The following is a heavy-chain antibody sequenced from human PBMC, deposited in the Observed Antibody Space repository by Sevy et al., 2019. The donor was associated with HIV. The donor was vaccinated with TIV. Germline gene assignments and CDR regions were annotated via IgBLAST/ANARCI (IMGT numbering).Heavy chain of an antibody. Sequence: GGSLRLSRAASGFTFSSYAMSWVRQAPGKGLEWVSAISGSGGSTYYADSVKGRFTISRDNSKNTLYLQMNSLRAEDTAVYYCAKKAVLLWFGELGAFDIWGQGTMVTVSS. V-gene: IGHV3-23*01. D-gene: IGHD3-10*01. J-gene: IGHJ3*02. CDR1: GFTFSSYA. CDR3: AKKAVLLWFGELGAFDI. CDR2: ISGSGGST.